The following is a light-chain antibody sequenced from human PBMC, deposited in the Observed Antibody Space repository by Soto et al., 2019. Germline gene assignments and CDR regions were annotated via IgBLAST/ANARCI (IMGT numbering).Light chain of an antibody. V-gene: IGLV2-8*01. CDR3: SSYAGTHVV. CDR2: DVT. CDR1: SSDVGAYNY. J-gene: IGLJ1*01. Sequence: QSAVTQPPSSSGSPGQSVAHSCTGTSSDVGAYNYVSWYQQPPGRAPKLMIYDVTKRPSGVPDRFSGSKSGNTASLTVSGLQAEDEADYFCSSYAGTHVVFGTGTKVTVL.